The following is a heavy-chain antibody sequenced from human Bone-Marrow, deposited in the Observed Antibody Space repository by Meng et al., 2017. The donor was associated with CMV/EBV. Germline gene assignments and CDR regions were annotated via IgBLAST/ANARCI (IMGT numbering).Heavy chain of an antibody. CDR1: GYTFTGYY. V-gene: IGHV1-2*02. J-gene: IGHJ6*02. CDR2: INPKSGGT. Sequence: ASVKVSCKTSGYTFTGYYMHWVRQAPGQGLEWMGWINPKSGGTHYSQKFQGRVTMTRDTSISTAYMELSRLISDDTAVYYCASAVYCSSTSCYPPDYYYYGMDVWGQGTTVTVSS. D-gene: IGHD2-2*01. CDR3: ASAVYCSSTSCYPPDYYYYGMDV.